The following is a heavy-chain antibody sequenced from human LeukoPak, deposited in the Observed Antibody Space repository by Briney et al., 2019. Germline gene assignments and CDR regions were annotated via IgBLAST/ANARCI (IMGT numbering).Heavy chain of an antibody. J-gene: IGHJ4*02. CDR2: ISSSSSYI. CDR1: GFTFSDSA. V-gene: IGHV3-21*01. CDR3: ARDQGCSTTSCSAYFDY. D-gene: IGHD2-2*01. Sequence: SGGSLRLSCAVSGFTFSDSAMSWVRQAPGKGLEWVSSISSSSSYIYYADSVKGRFTISRDNAKNSLYLQMNSLRAEDTAVYYCARDQGCSTTSCSAYFDYWGQGTLVTVSS.